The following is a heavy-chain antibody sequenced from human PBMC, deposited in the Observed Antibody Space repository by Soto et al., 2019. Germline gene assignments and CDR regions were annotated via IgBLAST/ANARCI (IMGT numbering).Heavy chain of an antibody. CDR3: VRVLKSIGWDNDVFDI. CDR1: GGSISSGSYY. CDR2: ITSSSSYK. J-gene: IGHJ3*02. D-gene: IGHD6-19*01. V-gene: IGHV3-21*01. Sequence: PSETLSLTCTVSGGSISSGSYYWSWVRQAPGKGLEWVSSITSSSSYKYYADSVKGRFNISRDNAENTLYLQMNNLRADDTAVYYCVRVLKSIGWDNDVFDIWGQGTMVTVSS.